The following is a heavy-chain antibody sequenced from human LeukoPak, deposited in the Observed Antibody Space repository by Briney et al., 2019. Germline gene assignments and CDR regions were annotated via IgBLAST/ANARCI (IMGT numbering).Heavy chain of an antibody. CDR2: INPNSGGT. CDR1: GYTFTGYY. J-gene: IGHJ4*02. Sequence: ASVKVSCKASGYTFTGYYMHWVRQAPGQGLEWMGWINPNSGGTNYAQRFQGRVTMTGDTSISTAYMELSRLRSDDTAVYYCARVITGTTVGDYWSQGTLVTVSS. D-gene: IGHD1-7*01. V-gene: IGHV1-2*02. CDR3: ARVITGTTVGDY.